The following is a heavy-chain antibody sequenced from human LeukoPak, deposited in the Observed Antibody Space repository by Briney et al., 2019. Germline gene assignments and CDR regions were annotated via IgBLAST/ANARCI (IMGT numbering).Heavy chain of an antibody. J-gene: IGHJ4*02. D-gene: IGHD4-11*01. CDR1: GFTFSSYA. CDR2: ISGSGGRT. V-gene: IGHV3-23*01. Sequence: GGSLRLSCAASGFTFSSYAMSWVRQAPGQGLEWVSAISGSGGRTYYVDSVKGRFTISRDNSKNTLYLQMNSLRAEDTAVYYCAKETTTVKTPLVDYWGQGTLVTVSS. CDR3: AKETTTVKTPLVDY.